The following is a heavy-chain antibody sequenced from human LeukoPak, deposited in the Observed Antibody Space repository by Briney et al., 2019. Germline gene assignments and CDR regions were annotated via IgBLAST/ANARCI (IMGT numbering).Heavy chain of an antibody. CDR2: ISSSNNYI. Sequence: GGSLRLSFAAPGFTFGNYNMNWVRQAPGKGLEWVSSISSSNNYIYYADSVKGRFTISRDNAKNSLYLQMNSLRAEDTAVYYCARARCANSFYAFDIWGQGTLVTVSS. CDR1: GFTFGNYN. CDR3: ARARCANSFYAFDI. D-gene: IGHD2/OR15-2a*01. J-gene: IGHJ3*02. V-gene: IGHV3-21*01.